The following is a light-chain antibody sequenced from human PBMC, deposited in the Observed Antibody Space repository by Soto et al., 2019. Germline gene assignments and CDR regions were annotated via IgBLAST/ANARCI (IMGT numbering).Light chain of an antibody. CDR2: GAS. V-gene: IGKV3-20*01. J-gene: IGKJ2*01. CDR1: QRVSSSY. CDR3: QQYGSSPPYT. Sequence: EIVLTQSPGTLSLSPGERATLSCRASQRVSSSYLAWNQQKPGQAPRLLIYGASSRATGIPDRLSGSGSGTDFTLTISRLEPEDFAVYYCQQYGSSPPYTFGQGTKLEIK.